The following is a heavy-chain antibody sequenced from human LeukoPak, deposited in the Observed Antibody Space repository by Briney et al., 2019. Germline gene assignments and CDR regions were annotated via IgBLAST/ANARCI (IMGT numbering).Heavy chain of an antibody. CDR2: ISSSGGTI. Sequence: GGSLRLSCAASGFTFSDYYMSWIRQAPGKGLEWISYISSSGGTIYYADSVKGRFTIPRDNAKNSLYLQMNSLRAEDTAVYYCARDSGGNSGYFDYWGQGTLVTVSS. J-gene: IGHJ4*02. CDR3: ARDSGGNSGYFDY. CDR1: GFTFSDYY. V-gene: IGHV3-11*04. D-gene: IGHD4-23*01.